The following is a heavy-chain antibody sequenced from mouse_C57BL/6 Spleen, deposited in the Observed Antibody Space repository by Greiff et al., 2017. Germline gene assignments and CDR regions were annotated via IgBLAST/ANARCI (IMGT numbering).Heavy chain of an antibody. J-gene: IGHJ3*01. V-gene: IGHV1-55*01. CDR1: GYTFTSYW. CDR2: IYPGSGST. Sequence: QVQLQQPGAELVKPGASVKMSCKASGYTFTSYWITWVKQRPGQGLAWIGDIYPGSGSTNYNEKFKSKATLTVDTSSSTAYMQLSSLTSEDSAVYYCARSSAQATAWFAYWGQGTLVTVSA. CDR3: ARSSAQATAWFAY. D-gene: IGHD3-2*02.